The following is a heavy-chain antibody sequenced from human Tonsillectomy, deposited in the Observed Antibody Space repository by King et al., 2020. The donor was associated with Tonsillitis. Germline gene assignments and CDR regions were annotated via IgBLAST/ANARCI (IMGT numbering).Heavy chain of an antibody. Sequence: QLVQSGAELKKVGSSVKVSCRASGGSFSNSALSWVRQAPGQGLEWMGGIIPVSGTTSYAQKFQGRVTMTADEYTKTAYMELSSLRSDDTGVFYCATASITLLPFGFYYMDVWGVGTTVTVFS. J-gene: IGHJ6*03. CDR3: ATASITLLPFGFYYMDV. V-gene: IGHV1-69*01. D-gene: IGHD1-20*01. CDR1: GGSFSNSA. CDR2: IIPVSGTT.